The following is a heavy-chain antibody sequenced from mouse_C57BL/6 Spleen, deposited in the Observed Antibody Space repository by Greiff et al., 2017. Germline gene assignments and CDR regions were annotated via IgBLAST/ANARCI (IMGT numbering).Heavy chain of an antibody. Sequence: QVQLQQPGAELVMPGASVKLSCKASGYTFTSYWMHWVKQRPGQGLEWIGEIDPSDSYTNYNQKFKGKSTLTVDKSSSTAYMQLSSLTSEDSAVYYCARQEGGKYFDYWGQGTTLTVSS. CDR3: ARQEGGKYFDY. V-gene: IGHV1-69*01. CDR1: GYTFTSYW. CDR2: IDPSDSYT. J-gene: IGHJ2*01.